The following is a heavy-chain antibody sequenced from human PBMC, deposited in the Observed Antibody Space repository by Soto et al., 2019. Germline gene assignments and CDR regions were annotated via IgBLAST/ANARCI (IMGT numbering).Heavy chain of an antibody. J-gene: IGHJ4*02. CDR3: ARGGSAGVDY. V-gene: IGHV1-8*01. Sequence: QVQLVQSGAEVREPGASVKVSCKASGYSFTSLDINWVRQTAGQGLEWMGWMEPSTGRTGYAQKFQGRVHMTRDTSINTAYIELTTRTSDDTAFYYCARGGSAGVDYCGQGTLVIVSS. CDR2: MEPSTGRT. D-gene: IGHD6-19*01. CDR1: GYSFTSLD.